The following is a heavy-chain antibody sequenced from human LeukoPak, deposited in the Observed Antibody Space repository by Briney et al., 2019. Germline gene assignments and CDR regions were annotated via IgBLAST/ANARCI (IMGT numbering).Heavy chain of an antibody. Sequence: PGGSLRLSCAASGFTFSTYSMNWVRQAPGKGLEWVAYISSISRAISYADSVKGRFTISRDNAKNSLYLQMNSLRAEDTAVYYCARESLLYYYDSSGHFDYWGQGTLVTVSS. J-gene: IGHJ4*02. D-gene: IGHD3-22*01. CDR1: GFTFSTYS. V-gene: IGHV3-48*01. CDR3: ARESLLYYYDSSGHFDY. CDR2: ISSISRAI.